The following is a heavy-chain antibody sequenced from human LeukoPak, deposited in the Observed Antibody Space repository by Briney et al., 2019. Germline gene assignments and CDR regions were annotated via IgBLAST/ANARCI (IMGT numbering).Heavy chain of an antibody. CDR1: GYSFTSYW. D-gene: IGHD6-6*01. Sequence: ESLKISCKGSGYSFTSYWIGWVRQMPGKGLEWMGIIYPGDSDTRYSPSFQGQVTISADKSISTAYLQWGSLKASDTAMYYCARLIAARPCWFDPWGQGTLVTVSS. V-gene: IGHV5-51*01. CDR2: IYPGDSDT. J-gene: IGHJ5*02. CDR3: ARLIAARPCWFDP.